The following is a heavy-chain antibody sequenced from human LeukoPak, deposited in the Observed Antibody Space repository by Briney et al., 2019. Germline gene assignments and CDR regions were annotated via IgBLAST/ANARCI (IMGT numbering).Heavy chain of an antibody. Sequence: SETLSLTCAVYGGSFSGYYWSWIRQPPGKGLEWIGEINHSGSTNYNPSPKSRVTISVDTSKNQFSLKLSSVTAADTAVYYCARLFGTGTTDAFDIWGQGTMVTVSS. CDR3: ARLFGTGTTDAFDI. D-gene: IGHD1-1*01. CDR1: GGSFSGYY. CDR2: INHSGST. V-gene: IGHV4-34*01. J-gene: IGHJ3*02.